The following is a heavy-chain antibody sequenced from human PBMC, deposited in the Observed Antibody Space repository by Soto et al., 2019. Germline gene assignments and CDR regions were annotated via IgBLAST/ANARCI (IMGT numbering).Heavy chain of an antibody. D-gene: IGHD3-10*01. CDR3: ARAYGSGSYPRYYYYGMDV. J-gene: IGHJ6*02. V-gene: IGHV1-2*02. CDR1: GYTFTGYY. CDR2: INPNSGGT. Sequence: QVQLVQSGAEVKKPGASVKVSCKASGYTFTGYYMHWVRQAPGQGLEWMGWINPNSGGTNYAQKXXGGVTMTRDTXXSXAXXELSRLRSDDTAVYYCARAYGSGSYPRYYYYGMDVWGQGTTVTVSS.